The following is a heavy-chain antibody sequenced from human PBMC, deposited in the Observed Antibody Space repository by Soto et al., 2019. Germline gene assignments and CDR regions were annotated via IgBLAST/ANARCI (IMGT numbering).Heavy chain of an antibody. Sequence: QVRLQESGPKLVRPSQTLSLTCSVSGVSINRGDYYWSWIRQSPGRGLEWIGSIYYHGDTNFNPSLGSRVPMSVDTSTNQFCPDLQSVVAADPAAYFCATESGDNVQVPYYWGQGTLITVAS. D-gene: IGHD3-10*02. CDR1: GVSINRGDYY. J-gene: IGHJ4*02. CDR2: IYYHGDT. V-gene: IGHV4-30-4*01. CDR3: ATESGDNVQVPYY.